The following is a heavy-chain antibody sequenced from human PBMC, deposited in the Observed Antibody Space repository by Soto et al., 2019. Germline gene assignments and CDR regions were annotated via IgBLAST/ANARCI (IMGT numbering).Heavy chain of an antibody. CDR2: IHYSGTT. CDR1: GGSMRNYF. CDR3: AAGEASSRNLAPYYLDF. D-gene: IGHD6-13*01. Sequence: SETLSLTCTVSGGSMRNYFWTWIRQPPGKGLEWIGYIHYSGTTSFFPSYNPSLRSRVTISEDTSKNQFSLKLLSVTTADTAVYFCAAGEASSRNLAPYYLDFWGQGTLVT. V-gene: IGHV4-59*01. J-gene: IGHJ4*02.